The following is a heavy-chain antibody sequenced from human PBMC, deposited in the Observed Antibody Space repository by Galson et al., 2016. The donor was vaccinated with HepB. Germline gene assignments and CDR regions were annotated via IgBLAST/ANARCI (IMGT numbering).Heavy chain of an antibody. Sequence: TLSLTCTVSGGSISSGGYHWSWIRQHPGKGLEWIGYIYYIGSSNYNPSLQSQLTISLDTSKNQFSLKLSSVTAADTAVYYCARVGGGDHWAFDIWGQGTMVTVSS. CDR2: IYYIGSS. V-gene: IGHV4-31*01. CDR1: GGSISSGGYH. D-gene: IGHD2-21*02. CDR3: ARVGGGDHWAFDI. J-gene: IGHJ3*02.